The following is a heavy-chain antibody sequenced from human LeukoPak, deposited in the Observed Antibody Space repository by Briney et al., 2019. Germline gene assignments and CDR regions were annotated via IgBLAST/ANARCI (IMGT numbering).Heavy chain of an antibody. D-gene: IGHD5-18*01. Sequence: GGSLRLSCAASGFTFSSYAMSWVRQAPGKGLEWVSAISGSGGSIYYADSVKGRFTISRDNAKNSLYLQMNSLRAEDTAVYYCARDLSGVTGYTYGRGIDYWGQGTLVTVSS. V-gene: IGHV3-23*01. J-gene: IGHJ4*02. CDR3: ARDLSGVTGYTYGRGIDY. CDR2: ISGSGGSI. CDR1: GFTFSSYA.